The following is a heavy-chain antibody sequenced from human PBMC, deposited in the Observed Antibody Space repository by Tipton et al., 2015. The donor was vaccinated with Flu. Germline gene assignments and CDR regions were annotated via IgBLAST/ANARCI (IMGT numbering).Heavy chain of an antibody. CDR3: ARQLGGGDCY. D-gene: IGHD2-21*01. CDR2: IKQDGSVK. Sequence: SLRLSCAASGFTFSSFWMSWVRQAPGKGLERVANIKQDGSVKYYVDSVKGRFTISRDNAKNSLYLQMNSLRAEDTAVYYCARQLGGGDCYWGQGTLVTVSS. CDR1: GFTFSSFW. J-gene: IGHJ4*02. V-gene: IGHV3-7*03.